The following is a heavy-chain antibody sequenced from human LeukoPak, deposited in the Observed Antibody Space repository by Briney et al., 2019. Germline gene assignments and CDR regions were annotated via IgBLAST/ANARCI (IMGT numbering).Heavy chain of an antibody. CDR3: ARESTGGGPLDY. J-gene: IGHJ4*02. CDR1: GGSISSGGYY. CDR2: IYYSGST. D-gene: IGHD1-14*01. Sequence: SETLSLTCTVSGGSISSGGYYWSWIRQHPGKGLEWIGYIYYSGSTYYHPSLKSRVTISVDTSKNQFSLKLSSVTAADTAVYYCARESTGGGPLDYWGQGTLVTVSS. V-gene: IGHV4-31*03.